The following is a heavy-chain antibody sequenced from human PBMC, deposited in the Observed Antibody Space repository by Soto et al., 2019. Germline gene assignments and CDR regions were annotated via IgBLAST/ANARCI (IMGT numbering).Heavy chain of an antibody. CDR1: GFTFSSYA. CDR2: ISGSGGST. J-gene: IGHJ4*02. CDR3: AKDFEYYDILTGFSTYYFDY. D-gene: IGHD3-9*01. V-gene: IGHV3-23*01. Sequence: GGSLRLSCAASGFTFSSYAMSWVRQAPGKGLEWVSAISGSGGSTYYADSVKGRFTISRDNSTNTRYLQMNSLRAEDTAVYYCAKDFEYYDILTGFSTYYFDYWGQGTLVTVSS.